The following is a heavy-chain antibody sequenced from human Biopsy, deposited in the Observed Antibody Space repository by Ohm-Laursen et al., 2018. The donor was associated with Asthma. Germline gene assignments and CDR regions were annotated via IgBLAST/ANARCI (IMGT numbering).Heavy chain of an antibody. Sequence: SETLSLTCTVSGGSVSTGSYYWSWIRQPPGKGLEWLGYIYYTGSDNYNPSLKSRVTISVDTSKNQFSLRLNSVTAADTAVYYCARWGSFGFDYWGQGTLVTVSS. CDR3: ARWGSFGFDY. CDR1: GGSVSTGSYY. CDR2: IYYTGSD. J-gene: IGHJ4*02. V-gene: IGHV4-61*01. D-gene: IGHD7-27*01.